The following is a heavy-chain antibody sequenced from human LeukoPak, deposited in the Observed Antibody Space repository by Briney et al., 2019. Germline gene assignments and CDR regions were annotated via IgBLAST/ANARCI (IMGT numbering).Heavy chain of an antibody. CDR2: ISYDGSNK. CDR3: ARGARSSGYYYGPLY. D-gene: IGHD3-22*01. CDR1: GFTFSTYS. V-gene: IGHV3-30-3*01. J-gene: IGHJ4*02. Sequence: GRSLRLSCAASGFTFSTYSMHWLRQAPVKGLEWVALISYDGSNKYYSDSVKGRFTSSRDNSKNTVFLQMNNLRGDDTAMYYCARGARSSGYYYGPLYWGQGTLVAVSS.